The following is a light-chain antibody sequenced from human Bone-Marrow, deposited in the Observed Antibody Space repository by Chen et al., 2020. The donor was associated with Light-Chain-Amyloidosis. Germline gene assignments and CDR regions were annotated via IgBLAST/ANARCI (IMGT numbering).Light chain of an antibody. J-gene: IGKJ4*01. V-gene: IGKV3-20*01. Sequence: EIVLTQSPGTLSLSPGEGVNLSCRASQTISSNYLTWYQQKFGQATRLLIYGSSSRATGIPDRFTGSGSGTDFTLTINRLEPEDFAMYYCQQYGTSPLAFGGGTKVEIK. CDR2: GSS. CDR3: QQYGTSPLA. CDR1: QTISSNY.